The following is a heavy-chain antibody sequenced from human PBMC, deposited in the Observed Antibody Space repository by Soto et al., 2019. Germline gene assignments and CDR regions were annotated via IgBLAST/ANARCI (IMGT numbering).Heavy chain of an antibody. CDR2: MYGSGST. D-gene: IGHD1-1*01. CDR1: GESISTYY. Sequence: QVQLRESGPGLVKASETLSLTCTVSGESISTYYWSWIRQPAGKGLEWIGRMYGSGSTNYSPFLKSRVTMSVHTSKNQCSLKLNSVTAADTAVYYCARVLLERRHYFGMDVWGQGTTVIVSS. CDR3: ARVLLERRHYFGMDV. J-gene: IGHJ6*02. V-gene: IGHV4-4*07.